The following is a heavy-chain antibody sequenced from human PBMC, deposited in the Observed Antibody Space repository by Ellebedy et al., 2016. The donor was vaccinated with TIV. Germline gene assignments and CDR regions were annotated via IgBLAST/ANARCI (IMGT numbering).Heavy chain of an antibody. Sequence: GSLRLXXAVSGDSISSSNWWSWIRQPPGKGLEWIGSIYYSGSTNYNPSLKSRVTISVDTSKNQFSLKLTSVTAADTAVYYCARYCCGVPNWFDPWGQGSLVTVPS. J-gene: IGHJ5*02. V-gene: IGHV4-4*02. D-gene: IGHD2-21*01. CDR1: GDSISSSNW. CDR3: ARYCCGVPNWFDP. CDR2: IYYSGST.